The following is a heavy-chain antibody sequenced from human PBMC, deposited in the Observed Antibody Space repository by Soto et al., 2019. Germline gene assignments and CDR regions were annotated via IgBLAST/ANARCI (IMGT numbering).Heavy chain of an antibody. J-gene: IGHJ4*02. CDR2: IYYSGST. CDR3: ARVRRIPAAIDY. CDR1: GGSISSGDYY. V-gene: IGHV4-30-4*01. Sequence: SETLSLTCTVSGGSISSGDYYWSWIRQPPGKGLEWIGYIYYSGSTYYNPSLKSRVTISVDTSKNQFSLKLSSVTAADTAVYYCARVRRIPAAIDYWGQGTLVTVSS. D-gene: IGHD2-2*01.